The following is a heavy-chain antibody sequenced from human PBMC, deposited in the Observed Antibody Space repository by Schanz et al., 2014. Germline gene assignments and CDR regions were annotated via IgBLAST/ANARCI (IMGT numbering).Heavy chain of an antibody. D-gene: IGHD3-3*01. CDR3: ASDFWSGYSHYYYGLDV. Sequence: QVQLVQSGPEVKPARDSFPFSFPSSFSPFPNYYMHWVRQAPGQGLEWMGWINPDSGGTNYAQKFQGRVTMTRDMSINTAYMELSRLRSDDSAVYYCASDFWSGYSHYYYGLDVWGQGTTVTVSS. CDR1: FSPFPNYY. J-gene: IGHJ6*02. V-gene: IGHV1-2*02. CDR2: INPDSGGT.